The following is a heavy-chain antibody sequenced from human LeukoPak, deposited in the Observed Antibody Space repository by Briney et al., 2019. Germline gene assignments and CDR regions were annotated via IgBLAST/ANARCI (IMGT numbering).Heavy chain of an antibody. CDR3: ARGHPFGRADYGDGLDY. Sequence: GRSLRLSCAASGFTFSSYAMHWVRQAPGKGLEWVAVISYDGSNKYYADSVKGRFTISRDNSKNTLYLQMNSLRAEDTAVYYCARGHPFGRADYGDGLDYWGQGTLVTVSS. J-gene: IGHJ4*02. V-gene: IGHV3-30-3*01. CDR1: GFTFSSYA. CDR2: ISYDGSNK. D-gene: IGHD4-17*01.